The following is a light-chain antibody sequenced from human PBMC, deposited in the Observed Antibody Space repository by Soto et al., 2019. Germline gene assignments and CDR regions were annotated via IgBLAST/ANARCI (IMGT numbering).Light chain of an antibody. V-gene: IGKV4-1*01. CDR3: QQYYSTPLT. CDR1: QSVLYSSNNKNY. J-gene: IGKJ4*01. Sequence: DIVMTQSPDSLAVSLGERATINCKSSQSVLYSSNNKNYLAWYQQKPGQPPKLLIYWASTRESGVPDRFSGSGSGTDFTLTISSMHAEDVAVYSCQQYYSTPLTLGGGTKVEIK. CDR2: WAS.